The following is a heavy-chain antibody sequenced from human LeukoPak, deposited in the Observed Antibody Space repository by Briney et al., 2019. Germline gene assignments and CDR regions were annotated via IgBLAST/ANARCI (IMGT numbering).Heavy chain of an antibody. CDR3: ARGYKMSTQWGAFDI. J-gene: IGHJ3*02. V-gene: IGHV3-53*01. D-gene: IGHD5-24*01. CDR1: GFTVSNNY. Sequence: PGGSLRLSCAASGFTVSNNYMSWVRQAPGKGLERVSVIYSGGSTYYADSVKGRFTISRDNSKNTLYLQMNSLRVEDTAVYYCARGYKMSTQWGAFDIWGQGTMVTVSS. CDR2: IYSGGST.